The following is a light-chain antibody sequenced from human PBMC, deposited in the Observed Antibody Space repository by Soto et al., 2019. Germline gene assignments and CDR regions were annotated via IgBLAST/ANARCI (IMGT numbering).Light chain of an antibody. CDR2: KAS. J-gene: IGKJ1*01. CDR3: QQYNSSPWT. Sequence: DIQMTQSTSTLSASVGDRVTITYRASQSISSWLAWYQQKPGKAPKLLIYKASSLESGVPSRFSGSGSGTEFTLTISSLQPDDFATYYCQQYNSSPWTFGQGTKVEIK. CDR1: QSISSW. V-gene: IGKV1-5*03.